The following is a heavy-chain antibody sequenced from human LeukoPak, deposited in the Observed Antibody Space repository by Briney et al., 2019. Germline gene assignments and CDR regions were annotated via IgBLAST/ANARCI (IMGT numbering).Heavy chain of an antibody. D-gene: IGHD5-12*01. CDR1: GFSFTSSQVG. Sequence: SGPTLVNPTPTLTLTCTFYGFSFTSSQVGVGWIRQPPGKALEWLGDIYWDEDKRYSPSLRNRLGISKDTSKNTGVQTRANMDPPDTATYYCAHRPSGFMRGCDNCSTDTWAPGILVTVSS. J-gene: IGHJ5*02. CDR3: AHRPSGFMRGCDNCSTDT. V-gene: IGHV2-5*02. CDR2: IYWDEDK.